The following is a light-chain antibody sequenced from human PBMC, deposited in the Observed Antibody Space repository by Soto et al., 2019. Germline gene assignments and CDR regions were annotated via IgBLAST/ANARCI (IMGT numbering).Light chain of an antibody. CDR3: QSYDSSLSGYV. CDR2: NNN. J-gene: IGLJ1*01. CDR1: SSKIGAGYD. V-gene: IGLV1-40*01. Sequence: QSVLTQPPSVSGAPGQRVTISCTGSSSKIGAGYDVHWYQQLPGTVPKLLIYNNNNRPSGVPDRFSGSKSGTSASLAFTGLQAEDEADYYCQSYDSSLSGYVFGTGTKVTVL.